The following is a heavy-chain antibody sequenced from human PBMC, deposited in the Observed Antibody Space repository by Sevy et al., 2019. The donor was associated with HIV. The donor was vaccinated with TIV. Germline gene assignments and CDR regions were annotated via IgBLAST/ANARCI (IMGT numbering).Heavy chain of an antibody. D-gene: IGHD6-13*01. J-gene: IGHJ4*02. V-gene: IGHV3-33*06. CDR2: IWYDGNNK. Sequence: GGSLRLSCAASGFTFSSYGMHWVRQAPGKGLEWVAGIWYDGNNKDYADSVKGRFTISRDNSKNTVYLQMNSLRAEDTAVYYCGKGIAAAGYYFDFWGQGTLVTVSS. CDR3: GKGIAAAGYYFDF. CDR1: GFTFSSYG.